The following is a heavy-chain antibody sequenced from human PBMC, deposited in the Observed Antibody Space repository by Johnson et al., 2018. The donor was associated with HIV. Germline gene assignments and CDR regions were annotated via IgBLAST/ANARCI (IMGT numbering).Heavy chain of an antibody. CDR2: INSDGSST. J-gene: IGHJ3*02. CDR3: AIDQTIQLWSDAFDI. D-gene: IGHD5-18*01. CDR1: GFTFSSYW. Sequence: EVQVVESGGGVVQPGRSLRLSCAASGFTFSSYWMHWVRQAPGKGLVWVSRINSDGSSTSYADSVKGRFTISRDNAKNTLYLQMNSLRAEDTALYYCAIDQTIQLWSDAFDIWGQGTMVTVSS. V-gene: IGHV3-74*01.